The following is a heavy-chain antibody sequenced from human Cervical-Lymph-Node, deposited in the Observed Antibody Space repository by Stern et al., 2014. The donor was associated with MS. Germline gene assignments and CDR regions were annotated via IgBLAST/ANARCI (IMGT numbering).Heavy chain of an antibody. D-gene: IGHD3-16*02. CDR3: ARVGQPWDLSYDWFDP. V-gene: IGHV3-33*01. J-gene: IGHJ5*02. CDR2: IWYDGSNK. Sequence: VQLVESGGGVVQPGGSLRLSCAASGFNFNTYGMHCVRQAPGKGLEWVAVIWYDGSNKHYADSVKGRFTISRDNSKETLYLQMNSLRVEDTAVYYCARVGQPWDLSYDWFDPWGQGTLVTVSS. CDR1: GFNFNTYG.